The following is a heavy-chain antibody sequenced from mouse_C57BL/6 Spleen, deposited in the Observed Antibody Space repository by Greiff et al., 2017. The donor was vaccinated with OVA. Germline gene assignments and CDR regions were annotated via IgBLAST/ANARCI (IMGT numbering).Heavy chain of an antibody. J-gene: IGHJ2*01. V-gene: IGHV14-2*01. D-gene: IGHD1-1*01. CDR2: IDPEDGDT. CDR3: AREGTTVPFDY. Sequence: EVQVVESGAELVKPGASVKLSCPASGFNIKDSYMHWVKQRTEQGLEWIGRIDPEDGDTKYAPKFQGKATITADTSSNTAYLQLSSLTSEDTAVYYCAREGTTVPFDYWGQGTTLTVSS. CDR1: GFNIKDSY.